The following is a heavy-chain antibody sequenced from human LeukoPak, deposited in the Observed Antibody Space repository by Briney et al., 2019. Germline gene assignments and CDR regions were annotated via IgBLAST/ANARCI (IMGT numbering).Heavy chain of an antibody. D-gene: IGHD3-22*01. J-gene: IGHJ3*01. CDR3: AREPDPYYYDSSGYYP. Sequence: GGSLRLSCAASGLTVSSNYMSWVRQAPGKGLEWVSVIYSGGSTYYADSVKGRFTISRDNSKNTLYLQMNSLRAEDTAVYYCAREPDPYYYDSSGYYPWGQGTMVTVSS. CDR2: IYSGGST. V-gene: IGHV3-66*01. CDR1: GLTVSSNY.